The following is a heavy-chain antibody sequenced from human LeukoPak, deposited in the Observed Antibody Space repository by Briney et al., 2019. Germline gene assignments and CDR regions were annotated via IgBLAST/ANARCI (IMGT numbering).Heavy chain of an antibody. CDR3: ARLLGLKVVIPDDEAFDI. V-gene: IGHV5-51*01. Sequence: GESLKISCKGSEYSFTTYWIGWVRQMPGKGLEYMGIINPGKSDTRYSPSFQGQVTISADKSINTAYLQWGSLRASGTAIYYCARLLGLKVVIPDDEAFDIWGQGTMVTVSS. CDR1: EYSFTTYW. CDR2: INPGKSDT. D-gene: IGHD2-2*01. J-gene: IGHJ3*02.